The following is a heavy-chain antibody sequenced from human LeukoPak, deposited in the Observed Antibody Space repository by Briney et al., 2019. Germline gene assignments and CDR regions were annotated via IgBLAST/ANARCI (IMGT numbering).Heavy chain of an antibody. Sequence: PGGSLRLSCAASGFTFSSYGMHWVRQAPGKGLEWVAFIRYDGSNKYYADSVKGRFTISRDNSKNTLYLQMNSLRAEDTAVYYCAGTTVRTNWFDPWGQGTLVTVSS. CDR3: AGTTVRTNWFDP. V-gene: IGHV3-30*02. CDR1: GFTFSSYG. D-gene: IGHD4-17*01. J-gene: IGHJ5*02. CDR2: IRYDGSNK.